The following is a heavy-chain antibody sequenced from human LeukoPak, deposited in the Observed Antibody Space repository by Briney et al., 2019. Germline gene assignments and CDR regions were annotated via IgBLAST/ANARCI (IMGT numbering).Heavy chain of an antibody. V-gene: IGHV1-8*01. Sequence: RASVEVSCKASGYTFTSYDINWVRRATGQGLEWMGWMNPNSGNTGYAQKFQGRVTMTRNTSISTAYMELSSLRSEDTAVYYCARRNFWSGYSVYYYYGMDVWGQGTTVTVSS. CDR3: ARRNFWSGYSVYYYYGMDV. CDR2: MNPNSGNT. D-gene: IGHD3-3*01. CDR1: GYTFTSYD. J-gene: IGHJ6*02.